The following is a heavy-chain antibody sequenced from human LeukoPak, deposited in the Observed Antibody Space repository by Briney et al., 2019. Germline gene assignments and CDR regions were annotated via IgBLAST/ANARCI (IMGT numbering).Heavy chain of an antibody. CDR2: ITSNGNTT. V-gene: IGHV3-74*01. CDR3: ALPLWFGDFGLDP. Sequence: GGSLRLSCAASGFSFRSYWMHWVRQAPGKGLEWVSRITSNGNTTNYADSVKGRFTISRDNAKNTLYLQMNSLRVEDTAVYYCALPLWFGDFGLDPWGQGTLVTVSS. D-gene: IGHD3-10*01. J-gene: IGHJ5*02. CDR1: GFSFRSYW.